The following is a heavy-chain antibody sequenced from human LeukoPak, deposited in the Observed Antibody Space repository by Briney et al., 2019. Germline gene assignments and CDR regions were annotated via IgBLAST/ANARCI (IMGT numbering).Heavy chain of an antibody. V-gene: IGHV4-34*01. CDR3: AREIGGYCSSTSCHPVYYYYYYMDV. CDR2: INHSGST. D-gene: IGHD2-2*01. J-gene: IGHJ6*03. CDR1: GGSFSGYY. Sequence: PSETLTLTCAVYGGSFSGYYWSWIRQPPGKGLEWIGEINHSGSTNYNPSLKSRVTISVDTSKNQFSLKLSSVTAADTAVYYCAREIGGYCSSTSCHPVYYYYYYMDVWSKGTTVTVSS.